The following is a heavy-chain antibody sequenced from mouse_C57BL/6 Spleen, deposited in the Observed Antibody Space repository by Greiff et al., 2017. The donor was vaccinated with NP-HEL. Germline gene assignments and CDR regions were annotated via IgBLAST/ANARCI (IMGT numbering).Heavy chain of an antibody. CDR3: ARQYGYDEIYAMDY. CDR1: GFTFSDYY. V-gene: IGHV5-12*01. J-gene: IGHJ4*01. D-gene: IGHD2-2*01. CDR2: ISNGGGST. Sequence: EVMLVESGGGLVQPGGSLKLSCAASGFTFSDYYMYWVRQTPEKRLEWVAYISNGGGSTYYPDTVKGRFTISRDNAKNTLYLQMSRLKSEDTAMYYCARQYGYDEIYAMDYWGQGTSVTVSS.